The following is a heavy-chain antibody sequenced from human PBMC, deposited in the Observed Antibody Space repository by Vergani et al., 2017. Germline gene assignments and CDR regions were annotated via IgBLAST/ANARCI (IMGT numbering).Heavy chain of an antibody. CDR2: ISSSSSTI. V-gene: IGHV3-48*02. D-gene: IGHD3-10*01. CDR1: GFTFSSYS. CDR3: AKDPYPGELDPTYYFDY. Sequence: EVQLVESGGGLVQPGGSLRLSCAASGFTFSSYSMNWVRQAPGKGLEWVSYISSSSSTIYYADSVKGRFTISRDNAKKSLYLQMNSLRDEDTAVYYCAKDPYPGELDPTYYFDYWGQGTLVTVSS. J-gene: IGHJ4*02.